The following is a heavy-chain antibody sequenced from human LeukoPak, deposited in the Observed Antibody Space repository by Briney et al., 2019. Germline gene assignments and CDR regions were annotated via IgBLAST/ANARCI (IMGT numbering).Heavy chain of an antibody. CDR2: INPSTGST. CDR3: ARDVNMLKVGIQSPDVFDI. Sequence: ASVTVSCQASGYIFNTYGLAWVRQAPGQGLEWMGWINPSTGSTEYARKFQSRVTMTTDTSASIAYLDLSSLNSDDTAVYYCARDVNMLKVGIQSPDVFDIWGQGTILTVSA. D-gene: IGHD3-16*01. J-gene: IGHJ3*02. CDR1: GYIFNTYG. V-gene: IGHV1-18*01.